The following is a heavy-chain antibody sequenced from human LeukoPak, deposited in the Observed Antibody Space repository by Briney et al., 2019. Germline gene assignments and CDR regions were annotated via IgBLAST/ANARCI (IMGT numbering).Heavy chain of an antibody. V-gene: IGHV3-74*03. D-gene: IGHD3-10*01. CDR3: ARESGSGSQIDY. Sequence: GGSLRLSCAASGFTFIGYWMHWVRQAPGKGLVWVSRINSDGSTTTYADSVKGRFTISRDNAKNTLYLQMNSLRDEDTAVYYCARESGSGSQIDYWGQGTLVTVSS. CDR1: GFTFIGYW. J-gene: IGHJ4*02. CDR2: INSDGSTT.